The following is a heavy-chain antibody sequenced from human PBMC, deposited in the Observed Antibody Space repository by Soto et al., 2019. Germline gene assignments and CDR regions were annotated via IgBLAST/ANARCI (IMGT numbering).Heavy chain of an antibody. CDR2: IYYSGST. J-gene: IGHJ6*03. D-gene: IGHD1-26*01. CDR1: GGSISSYY. V-gene: IGHV4-59*08. CDR3: ARLGAPVYYYYYMDV. Sequence: PSETLSLTCTVSGGSISSYYWSWIRQPPGKGLEGIGYIYYSGSTNYNPSLKSRVTISVDTSKNQFSLKLSSVTAADTAVYYCARLGAPVYYYYYMDVWGKGTTVTVSS.